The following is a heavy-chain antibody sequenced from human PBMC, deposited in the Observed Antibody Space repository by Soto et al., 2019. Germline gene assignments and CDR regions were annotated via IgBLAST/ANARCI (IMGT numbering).Heavy chain of an antibody. CDR2: VTGSGGSA. CDR3: AKDRTTMYDGFDI. CDR1: GFTFTTYA. Sequence: GGSLRLSCAASGFTFTTYAMTWVRQAPGKGLKWVSTVTGSGGSAYYADSVQGRFTISRDNSKNTVYLQVNSLRADDTAIYYCAKDRTTMYDGFDIWGQGTMVTVSS. D-gene: IGHD1-1*01. V-gene: IGHV3-23*01. J-gene: IGHJ3*02.